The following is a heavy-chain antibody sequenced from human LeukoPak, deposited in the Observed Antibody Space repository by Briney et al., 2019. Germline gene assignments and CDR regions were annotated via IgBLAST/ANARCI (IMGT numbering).Heavy chain of an antibody. CDR2: ISGKDGST. Sequence: GGSLRLSCAASGFTFSGYAMSWVRQAPGKGLEWVPVISGKDGSTYYADSVKGRFTISRDNSKNTLYLQMNSLRAEDTAVYYCAKVSTSFWYYYDSSGYLYWGQGTLVIVSS. V-gene: IGHV3-23*01. CDR3: AKVSTSFWYYYDSSGYLY. D-gene: IGHD3-22*01. CDR1: GFTFSGYA. J-gene: IGHJ4*02.